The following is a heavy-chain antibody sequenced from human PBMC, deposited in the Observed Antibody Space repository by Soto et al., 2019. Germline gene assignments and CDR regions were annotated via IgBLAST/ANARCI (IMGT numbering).Heavy chain of an antibody. J-gene: IGHJ4*02. CDR1: GGTFSTYA. CDR3: AKDRLLWFGELPRTPYFDY. D-gene: IGHD3-10*01. CDR2: IIPLFGTA. Sequence: SVKVSCKTSGGTFSTYAIYWVRQAPGQGLEWMGAIIPLFGTADSVKGRFTISRDNSKNTLYLQMNSLRAEDTAVYYCAKDRLLWFGELPRTPYFDYWGQGALVTVSS. V-gene: IGHV1-69*05.